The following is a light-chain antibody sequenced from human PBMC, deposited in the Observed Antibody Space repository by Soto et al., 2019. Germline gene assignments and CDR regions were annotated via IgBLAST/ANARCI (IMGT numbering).Light chain of an antibody. CDR2: DAS. V-gene: IGKV3-11*01. CDR3: QQRSNWLLT. Sequence: EVVLTQSPATLSLSPGEGATLSCRASQSVSTNLAWYQQRPGQAPRLLIYDASNRATGIPARFSGSGSGTDFTLTISSLEPEDFVVYYCQQRSNWLLTFGQGTRLEI. CDR1: QSVSTN. J-gene: IGKJ5*01.